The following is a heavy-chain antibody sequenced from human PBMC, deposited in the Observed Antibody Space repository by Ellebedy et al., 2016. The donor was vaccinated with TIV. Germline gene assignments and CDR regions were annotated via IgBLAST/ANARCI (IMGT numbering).Heavy chain of an antibody. CDR1: GFTFRSHD. D-gene: IGHD6-19*01. CDR2: IGTAGDT. J-gene: IGHJ4*02. CDR3: ARDASQGIAVAVAPDY. V-gene: IGHV3-13*01. Sequence: PGGSLRLSCAASGFTFRSHDMHWVRQATGKGLEWISAIGTAGDTYYSGSVKGRFTISRDNSKNTLYLQMNSLRAEDTAVYYCARDASQGIAVAVAPDYWGQGTLVTVSS.